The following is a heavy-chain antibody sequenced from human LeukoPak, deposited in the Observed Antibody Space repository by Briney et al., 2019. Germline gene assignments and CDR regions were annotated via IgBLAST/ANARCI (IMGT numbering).Heavy chain of an antibody. CDR1: GGTFSSYA. CDR3: ASLITSSSSSPYAFDI. V-gene: IGHV1-2*02. CDR2: INPNSGGT. D-gene: IGHD6-13*01. J-gene: IGHJ3*02. Sequence: GASVNVSCKASGGTFSSYAISWVRQAPGQGLEWMGWINPNSGGTNYAQKFQGRVTMTRDTSISTAYMELSRLRSDDTAVYYCASLITSSSSSPYAFDIWGQGTMVTVSS.